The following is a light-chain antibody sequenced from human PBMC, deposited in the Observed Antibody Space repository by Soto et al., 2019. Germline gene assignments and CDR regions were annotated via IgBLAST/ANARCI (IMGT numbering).Light chain of an antibody. V-gene: IGKV3-15*01. CDR1: QSVGSN. CDR3: QQYNNWPPWT. Sequence: EIVMTQSPATLSVSPGERATLSCRASQSVGSNLAWYQQKPGQAPRLLIYGASTRATGMPARLSGSGSGTEFTLTISSQQSEDFAIYYCQQYNNWPPWTFGQGTKVEIK. CDR2: GAS. J-gene: IGKJ1*01.